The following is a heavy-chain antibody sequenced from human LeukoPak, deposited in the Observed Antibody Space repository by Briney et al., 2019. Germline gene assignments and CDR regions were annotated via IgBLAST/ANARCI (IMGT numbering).Heavy chain of an antibody. CDR1: GFTFSSYA. J-gene: IGHJ5*02. D-gene: IGHD6-13*01. Sequence: GGSLRLSCAASGFTFSSYAMSWVRQAPGKGLEWVSAISGSGGSTYYADSVKGRFTISRDNSKNTLYLQMSSLRAEDTAVYYCAKDKPRYSSSWYVRFDPWGQGTLVTVSS. CDR2: ISGSGGST. CDR3: AKDKPRYSSSWYVRFDP. V-gene: IGHV3-23*01.